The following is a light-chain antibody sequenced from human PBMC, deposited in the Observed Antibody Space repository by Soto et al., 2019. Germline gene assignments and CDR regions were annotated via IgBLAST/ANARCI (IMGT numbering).Light chain of an antibody. CDR2: DAS. CDR3: LQDYNSPYT. CDR1: QGIRND. V-gene: IGKV1-6*01. J-gene: IGKJ2*01. Sequence: AIQMTQSPSSLSASVGDRVTITCRASQGIRNDLGWYQQKPGKAPKLLIYDASNLQSGDPSRFSGSGSGTDCTLTISSLQPEDFATYYCLQDYNSPYTFGQGAKLEIK.